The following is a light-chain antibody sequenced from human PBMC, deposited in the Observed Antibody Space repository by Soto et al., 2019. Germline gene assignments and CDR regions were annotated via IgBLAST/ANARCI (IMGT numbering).Light chain of an antibody. CDR2: EVT. Sequence: QSALTQPASVSGSPGQSITISCTGTNSDVGSYNLVSWYQQQPGKAPKLIIYEVTKRPSGVSNRFSGSKSGNTASLTISGLQAEDEADYYCCSYAGTSTVVFGGGTKVTVL. CDR1: NSDVGSYNL. V-gene: IGLV2-23*02. CDR3: CSYAGTSTVV. J-gene: IGLJ3*02.